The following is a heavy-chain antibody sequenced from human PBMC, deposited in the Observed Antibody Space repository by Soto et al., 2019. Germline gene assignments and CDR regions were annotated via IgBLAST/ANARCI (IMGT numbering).Heavy chain of an antibody. V-gene: IGHV3-23*01. Sequence: EVQVLESGGGLVQPGGSLRLSCEGSGFTVSSHAMTWIRQAPGKGPEWVSTVTADGGTYYADSVKGRFAMSRDTSENTLYLQMNSLGAEDTAAYYCAPHVSCSGGSCQYDAYAIRGQGTMVTVCS. D-gene: IGHD2-15*01. J-gene: IGHJ3*02. CDR1: GFTVSSHA. CDR2: VTADGGT. CDR3: APHVSCSGGSCQYDAYAI.